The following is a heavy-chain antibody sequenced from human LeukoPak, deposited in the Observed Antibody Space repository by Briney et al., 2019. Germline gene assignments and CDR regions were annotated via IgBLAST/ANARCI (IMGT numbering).Heavy chain of an antibody. CDR1: GFTVHGLF. D-gene: IGHD1-26*01. Sequence: GGSLRLSCAASGFTVHGLFMSWVRQAPGEGLEWVSVIYIGGSTYYADSVKGRFTISRDISKNTLFLQMDSLRAEDTAVYYCVRHSELFDAFHIWGQGTMVTVSS. CDR3: VRHSELFDAFHI. V-gene: IGHV3-53*01. CDR2: IYIGGST. J-gene: IGHJ3*02.